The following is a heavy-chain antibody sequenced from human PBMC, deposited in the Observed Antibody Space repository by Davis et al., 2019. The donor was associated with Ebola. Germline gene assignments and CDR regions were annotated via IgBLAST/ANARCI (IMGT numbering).Heavy chain of an antibody. CDR1: GFTFSNYA. V-gene: IGHV3-30*04. J-gene: IGHJ4*02. Sequence: GESLKISCAASGFTFSNYAVHWVRQAPGRGLEWVGIMSHDAIHTFYTDSLKGRFIISKDNSKNILSLQMNSLRPEDTALYYCAKDIGSTEYFFDAWGQGTLVTVSS. CDR2: MSHDAIHT. CDR3: AKDIGSTEYFFDA. D-gene: IGHD1-26*01.